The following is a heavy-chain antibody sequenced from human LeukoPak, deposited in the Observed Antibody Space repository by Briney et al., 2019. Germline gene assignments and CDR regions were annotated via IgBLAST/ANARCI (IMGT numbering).Heavy chain of an antibody. V-gene: IGHV3-30*03. J-gene: IGHJ5*02. CDR3: ARDFGSNNWYNWFDT. D-gene: IGHD1-1*01. CDR2: KSHDGSEN. Sequence: GGSLRLSCAASGFTLSNYGMHWVRQAPGKGPKWVAMKSHDGSENFYGDSVRGRFTISRDNLKNTLYLQMNSLRLDDTAVYYCARDFGSNNWYNWFDTWGQGTPVTVSS. CDR1: GFTLSNYG.